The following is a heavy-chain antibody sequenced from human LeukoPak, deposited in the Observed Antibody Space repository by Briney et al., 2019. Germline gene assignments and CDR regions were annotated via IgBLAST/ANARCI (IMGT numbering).Heavy chain of an antibody. D-gene: IGHD6-19*01. Sequence: ASVKVSCKASGYTFTGYYMHWVRQAPGQGLEWMGWINPNSGGTNYAQKFQGRVTMTRDTSISTAYMELSRLRPDDTAVYYCAREKTVAGIPILDYWGQGTLVTVSS. CDR2: INPNSGGT. J-gene: IGHJ4*02. CDR1: GYTFTGYY. CDR3: AREKTVAGIPILDY. V-gene: IGHV1-2*02.